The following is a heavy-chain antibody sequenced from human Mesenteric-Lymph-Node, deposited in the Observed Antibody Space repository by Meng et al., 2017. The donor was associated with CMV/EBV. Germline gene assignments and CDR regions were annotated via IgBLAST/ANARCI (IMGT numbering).Heavy chain of an antibody. CDR2: ITFDRRNK. D-gene: IGHD2-2*01. CDR3: AREGSTRNAHARYGLDV. CDR1: GFTFTSRT. V-gene: IGHV3-30*04. J-gene: IGHJ6*02. Sequence: GGSLRLSCAASGFTFTSRTLHWVRQAPGKGLEWVALITFDRRNKYYADSVKGRFTVSRDSSKNMLYLQMDSLRAEDTALYYCAREGSTRNAHARYGLDVWGQGTTVTVSS.